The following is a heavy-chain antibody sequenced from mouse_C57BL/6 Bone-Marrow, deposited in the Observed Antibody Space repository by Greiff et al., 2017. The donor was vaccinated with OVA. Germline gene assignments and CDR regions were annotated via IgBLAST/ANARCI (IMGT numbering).Heavy chain of an antibody. CDR3: ARENGYYLDY. CDR1: GFTFSSYA. CDR2: ISDGGSYT. D-gene: IGHD2-2*01. Sequence: EVNVVESGGGLVKPGGSLKLSCAASGFTFSSYAMSWVRQTPEKRLEWVATISDGGSYTYYPDNVKGRFTISRDNAKNNLYLQMSHLKSEDTAMYYCARENGYYLDYWGQGTTLTVSS. V-gene: IGHV5-4*01. J-gene: IGHJ2*01.